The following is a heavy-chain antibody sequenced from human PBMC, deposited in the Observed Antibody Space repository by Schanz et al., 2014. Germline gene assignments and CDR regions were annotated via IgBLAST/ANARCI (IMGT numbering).Heavy chain of an antibody. V-gene: IGHV3-33*01. J-gene: IGHJ5*02. Sequence: QVQLVESGGGVVQPGRSLRLSCAASGFTFSNHGMHWVRQSPGKGLEWVAIIWYDGSNKYYADSVKGRFTISRDNSKNTLFLQMSSLRAEDTAVYYCARQPGRITVSGVVSNWFDPWGQGTLVTVSS. D-gene: IGHD3-3*01. CDR3: ARQPGRITVSGVVSNWFDP. CDR1: GFTFSNHG. CDR2: IWYDGSNK.